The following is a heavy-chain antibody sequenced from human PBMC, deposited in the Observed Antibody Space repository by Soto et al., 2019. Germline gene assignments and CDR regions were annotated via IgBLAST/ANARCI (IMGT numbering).Heavy chain of an antibody. V-gene: IGHV3-30*18. CDR1: GFTFSSYG. CDR3: AKSVYNWNDGFFDY. J-gene: IGHJ4*02. Sequence: QVQLVESGGGVVQPGRSLSLSCAASGFTFSSYGLHCVRQAPGKGLEWVAVISYDGNNKYYPDSVKGRFTISRDNSKKTLYLQMYSLRAEATAVYYCAKSVYNWNDGFFDYWGQGTLVTVSS. D-gene: IGHD1-1*01. CDR2: ISYDGNNK.